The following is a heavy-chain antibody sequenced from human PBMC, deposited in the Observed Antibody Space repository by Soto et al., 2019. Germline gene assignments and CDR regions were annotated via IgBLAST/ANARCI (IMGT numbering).Heavy chain of an antibody. V-gene: IGHV4-59*01. J-gene: IGHJ6*02. CDR3: ARDQVAAAGTVAGYYYGMEV. CDR2: IYYSGST. D-gene: IGHD6-13*01. Sequence: SETLSLTCTVSGGSISSYYWSWIRQPPGKGLEWIGYIYYSGSTNYNPSLKSRVTISVDTSKNQFSLKLSSVTAADTAVYYCARDQVAAAGTVAGYYYGMEVWGQGTTVTVSS. CDR1: GGSISSYY.